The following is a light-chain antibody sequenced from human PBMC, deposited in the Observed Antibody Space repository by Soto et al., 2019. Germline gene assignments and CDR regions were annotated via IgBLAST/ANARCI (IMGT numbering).Light chain of an antibody. CDR3: QEYDNSPRT. V-gene: IGKV3-15*01. CDR1: QSISNI. J-gene: IGKJ1*01. Sequence: EIVMTQSPPTLSVSPGERATVSCRASQSISNILAWYQQRPGQAPRLLMYGTSTRATGIPARFSGSGSGTEFTLAISSLQSEDFAIYYCQEYDNSPRTFGQGTKVEIK. CDR2: GTS.